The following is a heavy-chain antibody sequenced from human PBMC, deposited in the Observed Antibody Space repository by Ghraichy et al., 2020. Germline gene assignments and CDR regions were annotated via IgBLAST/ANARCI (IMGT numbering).Heavy chain of an antibody. CDR1: GGPISSYY. Sequence: SETLSLTCTVSGGPISSYYWSWIRQPPGKGLEWIGYISYSGSTNYNPSLKSRVTISLDTSKNHFSLKLSPVTAADTAVYYCARRLYGGNDYWGQGTLVTVSS. J-gene: IGHJ4*02. CDR3: ARRLYGGNDY. V-gene: IGHV4-59*08. CDR2: ISYSGST. D-gene: IGHD4-23*01.